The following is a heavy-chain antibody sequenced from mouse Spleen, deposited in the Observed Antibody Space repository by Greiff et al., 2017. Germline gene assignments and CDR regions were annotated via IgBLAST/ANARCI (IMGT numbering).Heavy chain of an antibody. CDR1: GFTFSDYY. Sequence: EVQGVESGGGLVQPGGSLKLSCATSGFTFSDYYMYWVRQTPEKRLEWVAYISNGGGSTYYPDTVKGRFTISRDNAKNTLYLQMSRLKSEDTAMYYCARQTGENYFDYWGQGTTLTVSS. D-gene: IGHD4-1*01. J-gene: IGHJ2*01. CDR2: ISNGGGST. CDR3: ARQTGENYFDY. V-gene: IGHV5-12*02.